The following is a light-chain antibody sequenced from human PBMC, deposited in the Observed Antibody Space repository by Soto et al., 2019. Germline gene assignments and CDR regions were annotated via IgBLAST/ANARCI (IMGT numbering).Light chain of an antibody. Sequence: AIRMTQAPSSFSASTGDRVTITCRASQGISSYLAWYQQKPEKAPKLLIYAASTLQSGVPSRFSGSGSWTDFTLTISCLQSEDFATYYCEQYYSYPLTFGGGTKVEIK. CDR2: AAS. CDR3: EQYYSYPLT. CDR1: QGISSY. V-gene: IGKV1-8*01. J-gene: IGKJ4*01.